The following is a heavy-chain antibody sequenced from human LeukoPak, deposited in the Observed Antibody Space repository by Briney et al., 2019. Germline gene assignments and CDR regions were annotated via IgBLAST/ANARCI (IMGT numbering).Heavy chain of an antibody. CDR2: IYYSGST. CDR1: GGSISSYY. V-gene: IGHV4-59*01. D-gene: IGHD6-13*01. CDR3: ASGKIAAAGWYFDL. Sequence: PSETPSLTCTVSGGSISSYYWSWIRQPPGKGLEWIGDIYYSGSTNYNPSLKSRVTISGDTSKNQFSLKLSSVTAADTAVYYCASGKIAAAGWYFDLWGRGTLVTVSS. J-gene: IGHJ2*01.